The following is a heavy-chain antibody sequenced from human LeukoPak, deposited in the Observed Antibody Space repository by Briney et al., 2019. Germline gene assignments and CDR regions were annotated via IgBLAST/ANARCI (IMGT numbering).Heavy chain of an antibody. D-gene: IGHD1-26*01. CDR3: AKGRLVDDAFDI. V-gene: IGHV3-9*01. Sequence: GGSLRLSCAASGFTFDDYAMHWVQQAPGKGLEGVSGISWNSGSIGYADSVKGRFTISRDNAKNSLYLQMNSLRAEDTALYYCAKGRLVDDAFDIWGQGTMVTVTS. CDR2: ISWNSGSI. CDR1: GFTFDDYA. J-gene: IGHJ3*02.